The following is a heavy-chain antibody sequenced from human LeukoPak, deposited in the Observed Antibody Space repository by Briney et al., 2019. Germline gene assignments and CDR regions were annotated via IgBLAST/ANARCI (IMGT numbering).Heavy chain of an antibody. CDR2: ISGSGGST. D-gene: IGHD3-10*01. V-gene: IGHV3-23*01. CDR1: GFTFSSYA. CDR3: AKDKVVRGVREFDP. Sequence: GGSLRLSCAASGFTFSSYAMSWVRQAPGKGLEWVSAISGSGGSTYYADSVKGRFTISRDNPKNTLYLQMNSLRAEDTGVYYCAKDKVVRGVREFDPWGQGTLVTVSS. J-gene: IGHJ5*02.